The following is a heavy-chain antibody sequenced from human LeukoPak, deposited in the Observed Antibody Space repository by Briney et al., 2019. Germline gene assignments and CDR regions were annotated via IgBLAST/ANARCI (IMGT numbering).Heavy chain of an antibody. CDR3: AGVGWSPPDYYYGMDV. V-gene: IGHV1-18*01. CDR1: GYTFTSYG. CDR2: ISAYNGNT. J-gene: IGHJ6*02. Sequence: GASVKVSCKASGYTFTSYGISWVRQAPGQGLEGMGWISAYNGNTNYAQKLQGRVTMTTDTSTSTAYMELRSLRSDDTAVYYCAGVGWSPPDYYYGMDVWGQGTTVTVSS. D-gene: IGHD3-3*01.